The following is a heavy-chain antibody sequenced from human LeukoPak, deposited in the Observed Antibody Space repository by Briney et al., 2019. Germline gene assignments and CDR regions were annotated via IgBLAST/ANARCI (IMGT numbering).Heavy chain of an antibody. Sequence: SETLSLTCAVYGGSFSGYYWSWIRQPPGKGLEWIGEINHSGSTNYNPSLKSRVTISVDTSKNQFSLKLSSVTAADTAVYYCARDRCRGDGYTIIDYWGQGTTVTVSS. CDR2: INHSGST. CDR1: GGSFSGYY. V-gene: IGHV4-34*01. J-gene: IGHJ4*02. D-gene: IGHD5-24*01. CDR3: ARDRCRGDGYTIIDY.